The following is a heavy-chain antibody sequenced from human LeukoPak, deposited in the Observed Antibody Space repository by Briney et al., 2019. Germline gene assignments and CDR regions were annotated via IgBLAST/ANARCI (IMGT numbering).Heavy chain of an antibody. Sequence: SETLSLTCTVSGGSISSYYWSWLRQPPGKGLEWIGEINHSGSTNYNPSLKSRVTISVDTSKNQFSLKLSSVTAADTAVYYCARRGSYYFRYYYYMDVWGKGTTVTVSS. J-gene: IGHJ6*03. CDR3: ARRGSYYFRYYYYMDV. V-gene: IGHV4-34*01. D-gene: IGHD1-26*01. CDR1: GGSISSYY. CDR2: INHSGST.